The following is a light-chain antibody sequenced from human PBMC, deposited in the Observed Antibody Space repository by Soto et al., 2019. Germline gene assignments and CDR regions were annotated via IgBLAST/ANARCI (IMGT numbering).Light chain of an antibody. J-gene: IGKJ5*01. CDR2: DAS. Sequence: EIVMTQSPAILSVSPGERATLSCRASQTIGSNLAWYQQKPGQSPRLLIYDASTRATDIPARFTGSGSGTEFTLTINSLQSEDFAVYFCQQNNRWPHITFGQGTRLEIK. CDR1: QTIGSN. CDR3: QQNNRWPHIT. V-gene: IGKV3-15*01.